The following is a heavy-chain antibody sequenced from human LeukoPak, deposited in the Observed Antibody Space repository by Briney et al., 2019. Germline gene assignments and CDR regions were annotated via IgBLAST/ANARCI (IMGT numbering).Heavy chain of an antibody. CDR3: ARDSYFGSGNYYIDY. CDR2: GSTSGST. Sequence: SETLSLTCTVSGASTSSYYWRWIRQPAGEGLEWIGRGSTSGSTNYNPSLKSRVTMSVETSKNQFSLKLSSVTAADTAVYYCARDSYFGSGNYYIDYWGQGTLVTVSS. V-gene: IGHV4-4*07. D-gene: IGHD3-10*01. CDR1: GASTSSYY. J-gene: IGHJ4*02.